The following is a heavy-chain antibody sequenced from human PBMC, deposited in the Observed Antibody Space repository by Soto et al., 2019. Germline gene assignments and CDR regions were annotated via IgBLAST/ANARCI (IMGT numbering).Heavy chain of an antibody. J-gene: IGHJ4*02. D-gene: IGHD3-10*01. Sequence: GGSLRLSCAASGFTFSSYGMHWVRQAPGKGLEWVAVISYDGSNKYYADSVKGRFTISRDNSKNTLYLQMNSLRAEDTAVYYCAKDLYYGSGTLVYWGQGTLVTVSS. V-gene: IGHV3-30*18. CDR1: GFTFSSYG. CDR3: AKDLYYGSGTLVY. CDR2: ISYDGSNK.